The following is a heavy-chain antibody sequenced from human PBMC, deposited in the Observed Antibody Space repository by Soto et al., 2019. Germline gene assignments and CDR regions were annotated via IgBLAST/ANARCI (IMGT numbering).Heavy chain of an antibody. Sequence: QVQLQESGPGLVKPSQTLSLTCTVSGGSISSGGCYWTWIRQHPGKGLEWIGYIFYSGSTYYNPSLRSRVTLSVDTPKNQSAPTLSSVTAADTAIFYCARVVRGVIRGGFDYWGQGTLVTVSS. CDR3: ARVVRGVIRGGFDY. J-gene: IGHJ4*02. CDR2: IFYSGST. CDR1: GGSISSGGCY. V-gene: IGHV4-31*03. D-gene: IGHD3-10*01.